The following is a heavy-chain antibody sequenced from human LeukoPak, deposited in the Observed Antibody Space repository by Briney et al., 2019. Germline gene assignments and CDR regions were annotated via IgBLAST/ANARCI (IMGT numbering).Heavy chain of an antibody. CDR2: IKQDGSEK. CDR1: GFTFSSYW. Sequence: GGSLRLSCAASGFTFSSYWMSWVRQAPGKGLEWVANIKQDGSEKYYVDSVKGRFTISRDNAKNSLYLQMNSLRVEDTAVYYCAREYVDIVPMGSFDYWGQGTLVTVSS. V-gene: IGHV3-7*01. CDR3: AREYVDIVPMGSFDY. D-gene: IGHD5-12*01. J-gene: IGHJ4*02.